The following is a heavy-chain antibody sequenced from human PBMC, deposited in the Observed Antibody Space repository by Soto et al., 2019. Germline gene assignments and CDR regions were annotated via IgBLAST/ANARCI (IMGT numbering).Heavy chain of an antibody. J-gene: IGHJ6*03. D-gene: IGHD2-15*01. CDR1: GFTFSSYG. CDR2: IWYHGSNK. Sequence: PGGSLRLSCAASGFTFSSYGMHWVRQAPGKGLEWVAVIWYHGSNKYYADSVKGRFTISRDNSKNTLYLQMNSLRAEDTAVYYCAYCSGGSCHSYYYYMAVWGKGTTVTVSS. V-gene: IGHV3-33*01. CDR3: AYCSGGSCHSYYYYMAV.